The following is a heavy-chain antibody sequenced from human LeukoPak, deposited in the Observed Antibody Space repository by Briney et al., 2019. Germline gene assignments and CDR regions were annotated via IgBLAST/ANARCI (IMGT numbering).Heavy chain of an antibody. CDR2: IHYSGGT. J-gene: IGHJ6*02. D-gene: IGHD3-3*01. V-gene: IGHV4-59*11. CDR1: GDSIYNHY. Sequence: PSETLSLTCSVSGDSIYNHYWNWIRQPPGKGLEWVGYIHYSGGTTYNPSLESRVTISVDRSKKEFSLKLISVTPADTAVYYCARDYDFRVGQWYYAMDVWGQGTTVTVSS. CDR3: ARDYDFRVGQWYYAMDV.